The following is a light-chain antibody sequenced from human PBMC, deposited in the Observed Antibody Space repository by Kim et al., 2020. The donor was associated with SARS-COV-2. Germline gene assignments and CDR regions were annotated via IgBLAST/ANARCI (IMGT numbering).Light chain of an antibody. Sequence: VCPGERATLSCRASQSITSNLAWYQQKPGQAPRLLMFGAFSRATAIPARFSGSGSGTEFTLTVDNLQSEDFAVYYCQQYNSWPLTFGGGTKVDIK. CDR3: QQYNSWPLT. V-gene: IGKV3-15*01. J-gene: IGKJ4*01. CDR1: QSITSN. CDR2: GAF.